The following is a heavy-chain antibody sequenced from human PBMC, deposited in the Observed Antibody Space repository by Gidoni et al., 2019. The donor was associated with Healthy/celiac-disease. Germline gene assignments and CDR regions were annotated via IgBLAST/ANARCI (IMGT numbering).Heavy chain of an antibody. CDR1: GFTFSSYG. J-gene: IGHJ6*02. D-gene: IGHD3-3*01. Sequence: QVQLVESGGGVVQPGRSLRLSCAASGFTFSSYGMHWVRQAPGKGLEWVAVISYDGSNKYYADSVKGRFTISRDNSKNTLYLQMNSLRAEDTAVYYCAKDREASITIFGVVLPYYYYGMDVWGQGTTVTVSS. CDR2: ISYDGSNK. V-gene: IGHV3-30*18. CDR3: AKDREASITIFGVVLPYYYYGMDV.